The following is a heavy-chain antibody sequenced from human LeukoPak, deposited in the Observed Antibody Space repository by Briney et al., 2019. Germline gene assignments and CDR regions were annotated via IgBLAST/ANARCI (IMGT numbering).Heavy chain of an antibody. CDR1: GFTLSRFA. V-gene: IGHV3-30-3*01. CDR3: AREADSGYYRTVDY. CDR2: MSDDGSEK. Sequence: PGRSLTLSCTASGFTLSRFAMHWVRQAPGKGREWLGHMSDDGSEKHYVDSVRGRFTISRDPSKNTLYLEMTSLRTEDTAVYYCAREADSGYYRTVDYWGQGTMVTVS. D-gene: IGHD2-15*01. J-gene: IGHJ4*02.